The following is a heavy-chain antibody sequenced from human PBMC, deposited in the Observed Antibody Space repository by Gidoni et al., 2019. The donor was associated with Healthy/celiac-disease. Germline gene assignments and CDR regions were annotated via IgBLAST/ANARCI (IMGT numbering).Heavy chain of an antibody. J-gene: IGHJ2*01. CDR1: GFPFSSYW. V-gene: IGHV3-7*03. D-gene: IGHD3-10*01. CDR3: ARGATGWYFDL. Sequence: EVQLVEPGGGLVQPGGSRRLAGGASGFPFSSYWMSWVRQAPGKGLGWVANIKQDGSEKYYVDSVKGRFTISRDNAKNSLYLQMNSLRAEDTAVYYCARGATGWYFDLWGRGTLVTVSS. CDR2: IKQDGSEK.